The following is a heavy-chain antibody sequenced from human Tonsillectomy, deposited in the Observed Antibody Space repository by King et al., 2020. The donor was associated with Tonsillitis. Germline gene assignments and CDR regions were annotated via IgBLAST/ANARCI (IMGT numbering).Heavy chain of an antibody. V-gene: IGHV3-11*06. J-gene: IGHJ4*02. Sequence: VQLVESGGDLVKPGGSLRLSCAASGFTFRDYYMSWIRQAPGKGLEWLSYISGDSDYTYYADSVKGRFLISRDNAKNSLYLEMNSLRDEDTALYYCARYLEPYYRGSGSPPGGYWGQGTLVAVSS. CDR2: ISGDSDYT. CDR3: ARYLEPYYRGSGSPPGGY. CDR1: GFTFRDYY. D-gene: IGHD3-10*01.